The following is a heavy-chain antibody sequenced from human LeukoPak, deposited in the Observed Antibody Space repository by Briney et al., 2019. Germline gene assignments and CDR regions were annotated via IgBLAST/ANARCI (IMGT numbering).Heavy chain of an antibody. V-gene: IGHV3-9*01. Sequence: GRSLRLSCAASGFTFDDYAMHWVRQAPGKGLEWVSGISWNSGSIGYADSVKGRFTISRDNAKNSLYLQMNSLRAEDTAVYYCARDRYYDYVWETFDYWGQGTLVTVSS. D-gene: IGHD3-16*01. J-gene: IGHJ4*02. CDR2: ISWNSGSI. CDR3: ARDRYYDYVWETFDY. CDR1: GFTFDDYA.